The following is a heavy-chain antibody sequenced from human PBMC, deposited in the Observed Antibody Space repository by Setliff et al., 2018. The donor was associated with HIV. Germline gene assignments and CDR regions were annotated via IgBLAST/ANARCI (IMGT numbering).Heavy chain of an antibody. D-gene: IGHD2-2*01. CDR1: GYFIRSGYY. CDR3: VRHVGKFCSDASCYGVGWFDH. J-gene: IGHJ5*02. CDR2: IYHRGST. Sequence: SEILSLTCSVSGYFIRSGYYWGWIRQTPGKGLEWLGSIYHRGSTYYKPSLKSRVSISVDTSKNRFSLGLRSVSAADTAVYYCVRHVGKFCSDASCYGVGWFDHWGQGALVTVSS. V-gene: IGHV4-38-2*02.